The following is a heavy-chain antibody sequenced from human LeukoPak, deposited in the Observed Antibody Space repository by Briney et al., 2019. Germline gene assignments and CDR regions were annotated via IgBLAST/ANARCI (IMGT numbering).Heavy chain of an antibody. Sequence: PSETLSLTCAVYGGSFSGYYWSWIRQPPGKWLEWIGEINHSGSTNYNPSLKSRVTISVDTSKNQFSLKLSSVTAADTAVYYCARGSGSSWYRGGWFDPWGQGTLVTVSS. CDR2: INHSGST. CDR3: ARGSGSSWYRGGWFDP. D-gene: IGHD6-13*01. V-gene: IGHV4-34*01. CDR1: GGSFSGYY. J-gene: IGHJ5*02.